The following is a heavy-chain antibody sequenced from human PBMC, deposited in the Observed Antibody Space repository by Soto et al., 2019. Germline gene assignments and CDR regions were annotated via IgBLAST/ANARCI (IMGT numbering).Heavy chain of an antibody. D-gene: IGHD4-17*01. V-gene: IGHV3-53*01. CDR1: GFTVSSNY. CDR2: IYSGGST. CDR3: ATHYVVYEFDY. Sequence: EVQLVESGGGLIQPGGSLRLSCAASGFTVSSNYMSWVRQAPGKGLEWVSVIYSGGSTYYADSVKGRFTISRDNSKNTLNLQMNSLRAEDTAVYYCATHYVVYEFDYWGQGTLVTVSS. J-gene: IGHJ4*02.